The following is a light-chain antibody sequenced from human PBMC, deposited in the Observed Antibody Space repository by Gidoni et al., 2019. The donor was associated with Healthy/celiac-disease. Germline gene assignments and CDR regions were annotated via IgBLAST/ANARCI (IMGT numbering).Light chain of an antibody. V-gene: IGLV3-1*01. CDR3: QAWDSSTVV. CDR2: QDS. CDR1: KLGDTY. J-gene: IGLJ2*01. Sequence: SYGLTQPPSVSVSPGQTASITCSGDKLGDTYACWYQQKPGQSPVLVIYQDSKRPSGIPERFSGSNSGNTATLTISGTQAMDEADYYCQAWDSSTVVFGGGTKLTVL.